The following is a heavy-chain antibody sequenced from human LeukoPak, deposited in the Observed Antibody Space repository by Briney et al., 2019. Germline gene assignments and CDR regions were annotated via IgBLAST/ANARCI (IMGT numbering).Heavy chain of an antibody. CDR1: GGAFTSNY. J-gene: IGHJ6*03. Sequence: GASVKVSCKASGGAFTSNYMHWVRQAPGQGPEWMGVISPSGGSTTYAQKFQGRVTLTRDMSTSTDYLELSSLRSEDTAVYYCARERSLWFGVHYYMDVWGKGTTVTVSS. CDR2: ISPSGGST. V-gene: IGHV1-46*01. D-gene: IGHD3-10*01. CDR3: ARERSLWFGVHYYMDV.